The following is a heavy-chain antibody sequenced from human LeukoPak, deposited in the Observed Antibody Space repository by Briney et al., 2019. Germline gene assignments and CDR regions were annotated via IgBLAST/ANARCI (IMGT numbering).Heavy chain of an antibody. CDR3: ARDLTGSFYFDY. D-gene: IGHD3-9*01. J-gene: IGHJ4*02. CDR1: GFTFSSYA. V-gene: IGHV3-53*01. CDR2: IYSGGST. Sequence: GGSLRLSCAASGFTFSSYAMSWVRQAPGKGLEWVSIIYSGGSTKYADSVKGRFTISRDNSKNTLYLQMNSLRAEDTAVYYCARDLTGSFYFDYWGQGTLVTVSA.